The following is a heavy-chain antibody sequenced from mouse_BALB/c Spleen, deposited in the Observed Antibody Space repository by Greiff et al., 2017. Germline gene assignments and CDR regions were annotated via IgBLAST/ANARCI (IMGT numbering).Heavy chain of an antibody. CDR2: ISYSGST. J-gene: IGHJ4*01. CDR1: GDSITSGY. V-gene: IGHV3-8*02. Sequence: EVKLMESGPSLVKPSQTLSLTCSVTGDSITSGYWNWIRKFPGNKLEYMGYISYSGSTYYNPSLKSRISITRDTSKNQYYLQLNSVTTEDTATYYCARYRNGYYDYAMDYWGQGTSVTVSS. CDR3: ARYRNGYYDYAMDY. D-gene: IGHD2-3*01.